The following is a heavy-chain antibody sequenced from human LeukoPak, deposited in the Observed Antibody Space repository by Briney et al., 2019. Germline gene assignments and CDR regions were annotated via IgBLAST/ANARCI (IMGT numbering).Heavy chain of an antibody. D-gene: IGHD6-19*01. J-gene: IGHJ4*02. CDR2: ISGSGGST. Sequence: GGSLGLSCAASGFTFSSYAMSWVRQAPGKGLEWVSAISGSGGSTYYADSVKGRFTISRDNSKNTLYLQMNSLRAEDTAVYYCAKPSSGWYYFDYWGQGTLVTVSS. CDR3: AKPSSGWYYFDY. CDR1: GFTFSSYA. V-gene: IGHV3-23*01.